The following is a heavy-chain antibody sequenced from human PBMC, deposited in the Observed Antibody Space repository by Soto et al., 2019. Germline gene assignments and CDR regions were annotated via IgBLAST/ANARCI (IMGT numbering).Heavy chain of an antibody. CDR1: GGSINSGGYC. Sequence: QVQLQESGPGLVKPSQTLSLTCTVSGGSINSGGYCWSWIRQHPGKGLDWIGCISYGGSTSYNPSLKSRVTISGDTSKNQFSLKLTSVTAADTAVYYCSRGILFWGQGALITVSS. J-gene: IGHJ4*02. CDR2: ISYGGST. V-gene: IGHV4-31*03. CDR3: SRGILF. D-gene: IGHD5-18*01.